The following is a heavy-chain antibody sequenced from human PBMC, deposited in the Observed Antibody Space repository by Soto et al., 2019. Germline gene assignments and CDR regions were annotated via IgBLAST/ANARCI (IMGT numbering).Heavy chain of an antibody. Sequence: SVKVSCKASGGTFSSYAISWVRQAPGQGLEWMGGIIPIFGTANYAQKFQGRVTITADESTSTAYMELSSLRSEDTAVYYCAREEDTAMVSGYYFDYWGQGTMVTVYS. D-gene: IGHD5-18*01. CDR1: GGTFSSYA. CDR3: AREEDTAMVSGYYFDY. J-gene: IGHJ4*02. V-gene: IGHV1-69*13. CDR2: IIPIFGTA.